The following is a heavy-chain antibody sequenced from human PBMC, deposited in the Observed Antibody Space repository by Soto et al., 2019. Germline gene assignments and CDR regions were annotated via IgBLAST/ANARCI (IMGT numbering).Heavy chain of an antibody. CDR1: GFTFSSYA. J-gene: IGHJ4*02. Sequence: EGQLLESGGGLVQPGGSLRLSCAASGFTFSSYAMRWVRQAPGKGLEWVSAVSGSGGSTYYADSVKGRFTISRDNSKNTLYLQMNSLRAEDTAVYYCARRGPGTYFDYWGQGTLVTVSS. CDR3: ARRGPGTYFDY. D-gene: IGHD6-13*01. CDR2: VSGSGGST. V-gene: IGHV3-23*01.